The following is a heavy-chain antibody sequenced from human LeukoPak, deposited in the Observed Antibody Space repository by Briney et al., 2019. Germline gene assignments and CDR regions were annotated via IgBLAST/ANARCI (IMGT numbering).Heavy chain of an antibody. CDR3: ARSLFPPGHYFDY. D-gene: IGHD2-21*01. V-gene: IGHV1-69*05. CDR2: IIPIFGTA. J-gene: IGHJ4*02. Sequence: SVTVSCKASGGTFSSYAISWVRQAPGQGLEWVGGIIPIFGTANYAQKFQGRVTITTDESTSTAYMELSSLRSEDTAVYYCARSLFPPGHYFDYWGQGTLVTVSS. CDR1: GGTFSSYA.